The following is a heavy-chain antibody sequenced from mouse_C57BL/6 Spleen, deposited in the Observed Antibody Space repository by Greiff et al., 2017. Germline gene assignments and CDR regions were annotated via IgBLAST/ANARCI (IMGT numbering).Heavy chain of an antibody. CDR1: GFTFSSYA. Sequence: EVKLVESGGGLVKPGGSLKLSCAASGFTFSSYAMSWVRQTPEKRLEWVATISDGGSYTYYPDNVKGRFTISRDNAKNNLYLQMSHLKSEDTAMYYCARDYGSSLHWYFDVWGTGTTDTVSS. V-gene: IGHV5-4*01. D-gene: IGHD1-1*01. J-gene: IGHJ1*03. CDR3: ARDYGSSLHWYFDV. CDR2: ISDGGSYT.